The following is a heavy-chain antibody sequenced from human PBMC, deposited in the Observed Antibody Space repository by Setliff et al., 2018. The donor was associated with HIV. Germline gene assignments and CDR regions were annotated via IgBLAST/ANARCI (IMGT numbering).Heavy chain of an antibody. D-gene: IGHD6-19*01. V-gene: IGHV4-39*02. CDR1: GGSISSSSYY. Sequence: PSETLSLTCTVSGGSISSSSYYWGWIRQPPRKGLEWIGSTYYSGSTYYNPSLESRVTISVDTSKNHFSLRLSSVTAADTAVYYCARRAVAGTSFDYWGQGTLVTVSS. CDR2: TYYSGST. CDR3: ARRAVAGTSFDY. J-gene: IGHJ4*02.